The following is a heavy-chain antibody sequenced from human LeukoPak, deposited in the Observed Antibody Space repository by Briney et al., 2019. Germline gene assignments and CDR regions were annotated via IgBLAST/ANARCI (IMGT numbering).Heavy chain of an antibody. CDR2: IYHSGST. CDR1: GGSISSSNW. D-gene: IGHD3-22*01. J-gene: IGHJ4*02. CDR3: ARDQFPYYDSSGFYY. V-gene: IGHV4-4*02. Sequence: SGTLSLTCAVSGGSISSSNWWNWVRQPPGKGLEWIGEIYHSGSTNYNPSLKSRVTISVDKSKNQFSLKLNSVTAADTAVYYCARDQFPYYDSSGFYYWGQGTLVTVSS.